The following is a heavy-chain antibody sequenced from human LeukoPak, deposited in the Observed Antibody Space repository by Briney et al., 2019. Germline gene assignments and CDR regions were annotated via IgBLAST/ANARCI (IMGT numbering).Heavy chain of an antibody. V-gene: IGHV1-8*02. Sequence: ASVKVSCKASGYTFTSYDINWVRQATGQGLEWMGWMNPNSGNTDYAQKFQGKVTMTTDTSTSIAYMELRSLRSDDSAVYYCAKNSHGFSSGWLQFNFDYWGQGTLVTVSS. J-gene: IGHJ4*02. CDR3: AKNSHGFSSGWLQFNFDY. D-gene: IGHD6-19*01. CDR2: MNPNSGNT. CDR1: GYTFTSYD.